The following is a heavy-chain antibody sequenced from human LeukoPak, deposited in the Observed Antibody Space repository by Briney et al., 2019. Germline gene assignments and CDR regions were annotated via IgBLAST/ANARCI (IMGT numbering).Heavy chain of an antibody. V-gene: IGHV4-31*03. CDR2: IYYSGST. D-gene: IGHD5-18*01. Sequence: SGTLSLTCTVSGGSISSSSYSWGWIRQHPGKGLEWIGYIYYSGSTYYNPSLKRRFTISVDTSKNQFSLKLSSLTAADTAVYYCARDHGYSNYYYYGMDVWGQGTTVTVSS. CDR3: ARDHGYSNYYYYGMDV. J-gene: IGHJ6*02. CDR1: GGSISSSSYS.